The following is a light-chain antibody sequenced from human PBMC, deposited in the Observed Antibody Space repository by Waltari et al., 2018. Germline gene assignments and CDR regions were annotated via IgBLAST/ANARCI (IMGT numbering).Light chain of an antibody. J-gene: IGKJ4*01. CDR1: RNVGSD. Sequence: EIVMTQSPDTLSLSPGARATLSCRASRNVGSDLAWYQQKPGQPPRLLIYGVSSRATGIPARFSGSGYGTEFALTISSLQSEDSAVYYCQHYRIQPLTFGGGTRVEI. CDR2: GVS. V-gene: IGKV3D-15*01. CDR3: QHYRIQPLT.